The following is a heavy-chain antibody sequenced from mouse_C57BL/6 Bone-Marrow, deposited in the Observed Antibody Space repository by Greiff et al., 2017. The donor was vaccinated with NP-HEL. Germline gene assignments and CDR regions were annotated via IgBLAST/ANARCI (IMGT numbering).Heavy chain of an antibody. V-gene: IGHV1-62-2*01. D-gene: IGHD2-3*01. CDR2: FYPGSGSI. Sequence: QVHVKQSGAELVKPGASVKLSCKASGYTFTEYTIHWVKQRSGQGLEWIGWFYPGSGSIKYNEKFKDKATLTADKSSSTVYMELSRLTSEDSAVYFCARHEGYDPWFAYWGQGTLVTVSA. CDR3: ARHEGYDPWFAY. J-gene: IGHJ3*01. CDR1: GYTFTEYT.